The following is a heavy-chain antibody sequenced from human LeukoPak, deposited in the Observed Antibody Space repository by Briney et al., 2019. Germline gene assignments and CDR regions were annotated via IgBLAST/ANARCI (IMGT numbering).Heavy chain of an antibody. CDR1: GFTFSSYT. J-gene: IGHJ2*01. CDR2: ISFDGNTK. D-gene: IGHD2-21*02. CDR3: ARATVVTGGLDL. Sequence: GGSLRLSCAASGFTFSSYTMHWVRQAPGKGLEWVAVISFDGNTKYYADSVRGRVPISRDNSRNTLFLEINSLRPEDTAVYFCARATVVTGGLDLWGRGTLVTVSS. V-gene: IGHV3-30*03.